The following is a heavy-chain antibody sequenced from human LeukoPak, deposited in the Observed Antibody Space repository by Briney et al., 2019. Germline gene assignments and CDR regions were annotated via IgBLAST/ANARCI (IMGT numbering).Heavy chain of an antibody. Sequence: PGGSLRLSCAAPGFTFSSYTMSCVRQAPGKGLEWVSGISGSGDIFYADSVKGRFTISRDNSKNTLYPQMNSLRAEDTAVYYCARAPYTGSYWYFDHWGRGTLVSVSS. CDR1: GFTFSSYT. CDR2: ISGSGDI. CDR3: ARAPYTGSYWYFDH. V-gene: IGHV3-23*01. D-gene: IGHD1-26*01. J-gene: IGHJ2*01.